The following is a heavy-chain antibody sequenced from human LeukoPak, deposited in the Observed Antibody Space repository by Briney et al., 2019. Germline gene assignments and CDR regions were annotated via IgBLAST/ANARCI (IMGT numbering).Heavy chain of an antibody. CDR3: ARDIYDSSGYPFDY. CDR2: INWNGGST. V-gene: IGHV3-20*04. CDR1: GFTIDDYG. J-gene: IGHJ4*02. Sequence: GGSLRLSCAASGFTIDDYGMNWVRQAPGKGLEWVSGINWNGGSTGYADSVKGRFTISRDNAKNSLYLQMNSLRAEDTAVYYCARDIYDSSGYPFDYWGQGTLVTVSS. D-gene: IGHD3-22*01.